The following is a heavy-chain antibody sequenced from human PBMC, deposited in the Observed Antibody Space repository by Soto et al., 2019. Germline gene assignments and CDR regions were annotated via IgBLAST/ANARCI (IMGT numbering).Heavy chain of an antibody. J-gene: IGHJ5*01. CDR3: ARLGGFYQSLDS. Sequence: PSETLSLTCTVSGGSISSYYWSWIRQPPGEGLEWIGYIYYTGTTTYNPSIKSRVTISVDSSKNQFSLNLTSVSAADTAVYYCARLGGFYQSLDSWGQGTLVTVSS. CDR1: GGSISSYY. D-gene: IGHD3-22*01. V-gene: IGHV4-59*08. CDR2: IYYTGTT.